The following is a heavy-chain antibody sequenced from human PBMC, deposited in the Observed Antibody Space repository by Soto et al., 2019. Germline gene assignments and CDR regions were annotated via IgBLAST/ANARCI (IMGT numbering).Heavy chain of an antibody. CDR3: ARVTYSHGPWNFDY. Sequence: GESLKISCKGSGYSFTSYWIGWVRQMPGKGLEWMGIIYPDDSDTRYSPSFQGQVTISTDKSISTAYLQWSSLKASDTAMYYCARVTYSHGPWNFDYWGQGTLVTVSS. D-gene: IGHD5-18*01. CDR2: IYPDDSDT. J-gene: IGHJ4*02. CDR1: GYSFTSYW. V-gene: IGHV5-51*01.